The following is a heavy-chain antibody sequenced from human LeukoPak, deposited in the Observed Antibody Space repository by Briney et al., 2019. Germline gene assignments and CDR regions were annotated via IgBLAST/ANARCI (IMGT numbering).Heavy chain of an antibody. J-gene: IGHJ4*02. CDR2: MNPNSGNT. V-gene: IGHV1-8*01. Sequence: ASVRVSCTASGYTFTSYDIDWVRQAPGQGLEWMGWMNPNSGNTGYAQKFQGRVTMTRNTSISTAYMELSSLRSEDTAVYYCARAVAARDVDYWGQGTLVTVSS. CDR3: ARAVAARDVDY. CDR1: GYTFTSYD. D-gene: IGHD6-6*01.